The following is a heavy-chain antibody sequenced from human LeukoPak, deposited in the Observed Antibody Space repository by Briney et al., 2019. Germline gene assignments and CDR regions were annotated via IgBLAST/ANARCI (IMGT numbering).Heavy chain of an antibody. D-gene: IGHD6-19*01. Sequence: PSETLSLTWTVSCGSINGYYCRWIRQPPGKGLEWIGYIYYSGITNYNPSLKSRVTISVDTSKNQFSLKVGSVTAADTAVYYCERHAISSGWFHYWGQGTLVTVSS. CDR1: CGSINGYY. J-gene: IGHJ4*02. V-gene: IGHV4-59*08. CDR3: ERHAISSGWFHY. CDR2: IYYSGIT.